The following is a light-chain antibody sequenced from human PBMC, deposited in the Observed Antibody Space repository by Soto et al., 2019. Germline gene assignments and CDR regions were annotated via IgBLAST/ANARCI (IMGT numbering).Light chain of an antibody. Sequence: DIQMTQSPSSLSASVGDRVTITCRARQSISSYLNWYQQKPGKAPTLLIYAASSLQSGVPSRFSGSGSGTDFTLTISSLQPEDFATYYCQQSYSTPPWTFGQGTKVEIK. V-gene: IGKV1-39*01. CDR2: AAS. CDR1: QSISSY. J-gene: IGKJ1*01. CDR3: QQSYSTPPWT.